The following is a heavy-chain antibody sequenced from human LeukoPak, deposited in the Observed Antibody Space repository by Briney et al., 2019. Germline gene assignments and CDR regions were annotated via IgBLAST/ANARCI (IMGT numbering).Heavy chain of an antibody. J-gene: IGHJ4*02. V-gene: IGHV1-18*01. CDR2: ISAYSGNT. D-gene: IGHD2-15*01. CDR3: ARDGYCSGGSCYFLAPFDY. Sequence: GASVKVSCMASGYTFTSYGISWVRQAPGQGLEWMGWISAYSGNTNYAQKLQGRVTMTTDTSTSTAYMELRSLRSDDTAVYYCARDGYCSGGSCYFLAPFDYWGQGTLVTVSS. CDR1: GYTFTSYG.